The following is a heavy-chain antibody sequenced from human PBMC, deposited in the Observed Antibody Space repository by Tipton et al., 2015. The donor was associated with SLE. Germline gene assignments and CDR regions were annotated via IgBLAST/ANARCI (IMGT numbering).Heavy chain of an antibody. CDR1: GGSIRTYY. D-gene: IGHD3-16*01. CDR3: ARGGGRLGN. Sequence: TLSLTCSVSGGSIRTYYWSWIRQPPGKGLEWVGYIYSTGSTYYNPSLKSRVTISLDTSKNQFSLRLNSVTAADTAVYYCARGGGRLGNWGQGTLVTVSS. J-gene: IGHJ4*02. V-gene: IGHV4-59*01. CDR2: IYSTGST.